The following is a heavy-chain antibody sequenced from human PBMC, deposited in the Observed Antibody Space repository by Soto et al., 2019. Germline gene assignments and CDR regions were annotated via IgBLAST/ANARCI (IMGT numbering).Heavy chain of an antibody. J-gene: IGHJ5*02. D-gene: IGHD2-15*01. CDR3: ARLAANPNCFDP. CDR2: IYYSGST. CDR1: GGSISSYY. V-gene: IGHV4-59*01. Sequence: SETLSLTCTVSGGSISSYYWSWIRQPPGKGLEWIGYIYYSGSTNYNPSLKSRVTISVDTSKNQFSLKLSSVTAADTAVYYCARLAANPNCFDPGGQETLVTVSS.